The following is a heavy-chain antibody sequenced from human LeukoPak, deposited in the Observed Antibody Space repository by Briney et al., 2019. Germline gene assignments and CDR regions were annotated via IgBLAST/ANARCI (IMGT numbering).Heavy chain of an antibody. CDR3: ARGAGASGGRDYYSDY. CDR1: GFTFSGYA. J-gene: IGHJ4*02. CDR2: ISNDANNK. D-gene: IGHD6-13*01. V-gene: IGHV3-30*04. Sequence: PGRSLRLSCAASGFTFSGYALHWVRQAPGKGLEWVAVISNDANNKHYADSVRGRFTISRDNAKNTLYLQMNSLRPEDTAVYYCARGAGASGGRDYYSDYWGQGMLVAVSS.